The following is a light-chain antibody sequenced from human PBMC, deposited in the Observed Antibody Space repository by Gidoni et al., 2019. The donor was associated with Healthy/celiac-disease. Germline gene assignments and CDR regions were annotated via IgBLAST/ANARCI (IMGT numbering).Light chain of an antibody. J-gene: IGKJ5*01. CDR3: QQYDNLPIT. V-gene: IGKV1-33*01. CDR1: QDISNY. Sequence: DIQMTQSPSSLSASVGDRVNITCQASQDISNYLNWYQQKPGKAPKLLIYDASNLETGVPSRFSGSGSGTDFTFTISSLQPEDIETYYCQQYDNLPITFGQGTRLEIK. CDR2: DAS.